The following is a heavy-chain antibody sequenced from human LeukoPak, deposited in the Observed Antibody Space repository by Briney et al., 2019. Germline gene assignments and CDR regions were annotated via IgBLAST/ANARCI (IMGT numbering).Heavy chain of an antibody. CDR3: AGGYYYASGSYSYMDV. CDR2: INHSGST. D-gene: IGHD3-10*01. V-gene: IGHV4-34*01. Sequence: PSETLSLTCAVYGGSFSGYYWSWIRQPPGKGLEWIGEINHSGSTNYNPSLKSRVTTSVDTSKNQLSLKLSSVTAADTAVYYCAGGYYYASGSYSYMDVWGKGTTVTISS. CDR1: GGSFSGYY. J-gene: IGHJ6*03.